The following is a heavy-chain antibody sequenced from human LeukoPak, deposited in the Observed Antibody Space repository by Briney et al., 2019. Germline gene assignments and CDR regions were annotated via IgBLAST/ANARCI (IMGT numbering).Heavy chain of an antibody. Sequence: SETLSLTCAVYGGSFSGYYWSWIRQPPGKGLEWIGEINHSGSTNYNPSLKSRVTISVDTSKNQFSLKLSSVTAADTAVYYCARSVDSSGWYYYYYYGMDVWGQGTTVTVSS. J-gene: IGHJ6*02. CDR1: GGSFSGYY. CDR2: INHSGST. CDR3: ARSVDSSGWYYYYYYGMDV. D-gene: IGHD6-19*01. V-gene: IGHV4-34*01.